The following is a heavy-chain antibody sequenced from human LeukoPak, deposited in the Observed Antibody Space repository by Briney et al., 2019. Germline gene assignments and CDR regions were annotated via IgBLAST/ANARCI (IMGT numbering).Heavy chain of an antibody. D-gene: IGHD3-22*01. Sequence: SETLSLTCTVFRGSISSSTYYWGWIRQPPGKGLEWIGSIYYSGSTFYSPSLKSRVTISVDTSKNQFSLKLSSVTAADTAVYYCARHIPYYYDSSGYYRSYYFDYWGQGTLVTVPS. V-gene: IGHV4-39*01. J-gene: IGHJ4*02. CDR3: ARHIPYYYDSSGYYRSYYFDY. CDR2: IYYSGST. CDR1: RGSISSSTYY.